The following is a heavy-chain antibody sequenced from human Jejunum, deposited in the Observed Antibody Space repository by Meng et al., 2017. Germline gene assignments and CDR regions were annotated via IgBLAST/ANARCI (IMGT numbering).Heavy chain of an antibody. D-gene: IGHD3-16*02. CDR3: TTDLEQLTFGGVIDQFGY. V-gene: IGHV3-15*01. Sequence: GGSLRLSCAVSGFSFRDVWMSWVRQAPGKGLEWVGRVKSKTDGGTTDYAAPVRGRFIISRDDSRNTLYLQMNGLKAEDTAVYYCTTDLEQLTFGGVIDQFGYWGQGSLVTVSS. CDR1: GFSFRDVW. J-gene: IGHJ4*01. CDR2: VKSKTDGGTT.